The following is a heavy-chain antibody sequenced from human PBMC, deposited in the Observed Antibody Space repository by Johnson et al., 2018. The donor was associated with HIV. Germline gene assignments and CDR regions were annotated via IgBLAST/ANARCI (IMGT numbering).Heavy chain of an antibody. D-gene: IGHD6-25*01. J-gene: IGHJ3*02. Sequence: VQLVESGGGLVQPGGSLRLSCAASGFTFSSYWMTWVRQAPGKGLEWVANIKQDGSEKYYVDSVKGRFTISRDNTKNTLYLQMNSLRAEETAMYYCARRIAAADDAFDIWGHGTMVTVSS. CDR3: ARRIAAADDAFDI. CDR1: GFTFSSYW. CDR2: IKQDGSEK. V-gene: IGHV3-7*01.